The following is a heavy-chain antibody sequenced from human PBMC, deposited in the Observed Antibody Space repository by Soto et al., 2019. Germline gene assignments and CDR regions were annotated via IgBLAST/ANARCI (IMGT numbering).Heavy chain of an antibody. CDR2: ISYDGSNK. CDR1: GFTFSGYG. D-gene: IGHD4-17*01. Sequence: GGSLRLSCAASGFTFSGYGMHWVRQAPGKGLEWVAVISYDGSNKYYADSVKGRFTISRDNSKNTLYLQMNSLRAEDTAVYYCAKPIFYYGDYPFFDYWGQGTLVTVS. CDR3: AKPIFYYGDYPFFDY. J-gene: IGHJ4*02. V-gene: IGHV3-30*18.